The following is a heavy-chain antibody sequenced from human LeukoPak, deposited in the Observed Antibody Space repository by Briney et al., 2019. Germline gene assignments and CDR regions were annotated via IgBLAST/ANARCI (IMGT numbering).Heavy chain of an antibody. V-gene: IGHV3-74*01. Sequence: PGGSLRLSCAASGFTFSSFWMHWVRQAPGKGLVWVSRINPDGSYTDYADSVRGRFTISRDNTKNTLYLQMNSLRADDTSLYFCAKDLRRARDYWGQGTLVTVSS. CDR2: INPDGSYT. J-gene: IGHJ4*02. CDR3: AKDLRRARDY. CDR1: GFTFSSFW.